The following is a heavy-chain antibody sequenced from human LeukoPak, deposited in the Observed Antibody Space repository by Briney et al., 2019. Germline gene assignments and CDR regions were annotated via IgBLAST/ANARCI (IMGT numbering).Heavy chain of an antibody. CDR1: GDSISSYY. V-gene: IGHV4-59*01. CDR3: ARGTAVAGT. D-gene: IGHD6-19*01. Sequence: SETLSLTCTVSGDSISSYYWSWIRQPPGKGLVWIGYIYYSGSTNYNPSLKSRVTISVDTSKNQFSLRLTSVTAAVTAVYYCARGTAVAGTWGQGTLVTVSS. J-gene: IGHJ5*02. CDR2: IYYSGST.